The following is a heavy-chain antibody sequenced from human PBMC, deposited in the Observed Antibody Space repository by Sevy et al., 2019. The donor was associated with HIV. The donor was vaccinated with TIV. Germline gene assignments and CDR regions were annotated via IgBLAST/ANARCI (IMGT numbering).Heavy chain of an antibody. D-gene: IGHD2-21*02. Sequence: ASVKVSFKASGYTFIGYYTHWVRQAPGQGLEWMGWITPNSGGTNCEQRFQGRVTMTSDTSISTAYMELSRLTSDDTAVYYCARGWALLAVTASRFDFDYWGQGTLVTVSS. CDR3: ARGWALLAVTASRFDFDY. V-gene: IGHV1-2*02. CDR1: GYTFIGYY. J-gene: IGHJ4*02. CDR2: ITPNSGGT.